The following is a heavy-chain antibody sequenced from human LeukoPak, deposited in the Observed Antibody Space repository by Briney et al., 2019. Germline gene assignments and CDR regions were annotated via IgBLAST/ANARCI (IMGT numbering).Heavy chain of an antibody. D-gene: IGHD7-27*01. CDR2: IRLDGSNK. CDR1: GFTFSAYA. J-gene: IGHJ4*02. Sequence: PGGSLRLSCAASGFTFSAYAMHWVRQAPGKGLEWVAFIRLDGSNKNYGDSVKGRFTISRDNSKNTLYLEMNSLRSEDTAVYYCANTGEGYYFDYWGQGTLVTVSS. CDR3: ANTGEGYYFDY. V-gene: IGHV3-30*02.